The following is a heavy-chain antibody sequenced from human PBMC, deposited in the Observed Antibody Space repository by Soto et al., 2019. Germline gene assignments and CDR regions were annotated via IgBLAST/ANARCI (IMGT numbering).Heavy chain of an antibody. CDR1: GGSIGSGGYS. Sequence: PSETLSLTCAVSGGSIGSGGYSWSWIRQPPGKGLEWIGYIYHSGSTYYNPSLKSRVTISVDRSKNQFSLKLSSVTAADTAVYYCAREGYGDYAHAFDIWGQGTMVT. J-gene: IGHJ3*02. V-gene: IGHV4-30-2*01. CDR3: AREGYGDYAHAFDI. D-gene: IGHD4-17*01. CDR2: IYHSGST.